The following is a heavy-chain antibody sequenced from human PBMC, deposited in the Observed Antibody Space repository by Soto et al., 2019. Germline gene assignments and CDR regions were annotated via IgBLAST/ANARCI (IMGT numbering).Heavy chain of an antibody. D-gene: IGHD2-15*01. J-gene: IGHJ3*02. CDR1: GYTLTELS. Sequence: RAXVKVSCKVSGYTLTELSMPWVLQAPVKGLEWMGGFDPEDGETIYAQKFQGRVTMTEDTSTDTAYMELSSLRSEDTAVYYCATDYCSGGSCYSFAFDIWGQGTMVTVSS. V-gene: IGHV1-24*01. CDR3: ATDYCSGGSCYSFAFDI. CDR2: FDPEDGET.